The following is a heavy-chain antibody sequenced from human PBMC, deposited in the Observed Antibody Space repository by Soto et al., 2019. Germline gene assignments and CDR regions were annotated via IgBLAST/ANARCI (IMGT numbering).Heavy chain of an antibody. CDR2: INAGNGNT. CDR3: AVMYYYDSSGYTDFDY. J-gene: IGHJ4*02. V-gene: IGHV1-3*01. CDR1: GYTFTSYA. Sequence: GASVTVSCTASGYTFTSYAMHWVRQATGQRLEWMGWINAGNGNTKYSQKFQGRVTITRDTSASTAYMELSSLRSEDTAVYYCAVMYYYDSSGYTDFDYWGQGTLVTVSS. D-gene: IGHD3-22*01.